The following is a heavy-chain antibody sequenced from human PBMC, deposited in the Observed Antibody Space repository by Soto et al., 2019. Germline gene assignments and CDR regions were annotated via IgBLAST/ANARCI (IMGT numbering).Heavy chain of an antibody. D-gene: IGHD1-1*01. CDR3: AGATGRY. CDR2: TYSGGNT. CDR1: GVTVSSNY. V-gene: IGHV3-53*01. Sequence: PGGSRRLSCTASGVTVSSNYMTWVRQAPGKGLEWVSVTYSGGNTYYADSLKGRFTSSRAKSKNTLYLQLNSLRAEDTAVYYCAGATGRYWGQGTLVPVSS. J-gene: IGHJ4*02.